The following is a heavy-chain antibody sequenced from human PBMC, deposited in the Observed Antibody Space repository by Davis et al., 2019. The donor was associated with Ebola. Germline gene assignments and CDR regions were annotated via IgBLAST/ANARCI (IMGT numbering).Heavy chain of an antibody. D-gene: IGHD6-19*01. J-gene: IGHJ5*02. V-gene: IGHV1-2*02. CDR3: ARAAVAGTGWFDP. CDR1: GYTFIGYY. Sequence: ASVQVSCKASGYTFIGYYMHWVRQASGQGLEWMGWINPNSGGTNYAQKFQGRVTMTRETSISTAYLGLSRLRSDDTAGYYCARAAVAGTGWFDPGAREPWSPSPQ. CDR2: INPNSGGT.